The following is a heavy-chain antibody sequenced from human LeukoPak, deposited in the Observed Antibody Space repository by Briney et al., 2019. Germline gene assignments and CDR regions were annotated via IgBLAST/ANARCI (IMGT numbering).Heavy chain of an antibody. D-gene: IGHD2-2*01. CDR1: GGTFSSYA. Sequence: SVKVSCKASGGTFSSYAISWVLQAPGQGPEWMGGIIPIFGTANYAQKSQGRVTITADESTSTAYMELSSLRSEDTAVYYCATNTRLEDIVVVPAAINYLVPFDYWGQGTLVTVSS. J-gene: IGHJ4*02. CDR3: ATNTRLEDIVVVPAAINYLVPFDY. V-gene: IGHV1-69*13. CDR2: IIPIFGTA.